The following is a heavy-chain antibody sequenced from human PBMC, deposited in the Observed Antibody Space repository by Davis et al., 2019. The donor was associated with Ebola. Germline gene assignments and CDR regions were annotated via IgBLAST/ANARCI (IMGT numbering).Heavy chain of an antibody. V-gene: IGHV1-18*01. J-gene: IGHJ5*02. CDR1: GYTFTSYG. Sequence: AASVKVSCKASGYTFTSYGISWVRQAPGQGLEWMGWISAYNGNTNYAQKLQGRVTMTRNTSISTAYMELSSLRSEDTAVYYCARRIAARPNWFDPWGQGTLVTVSS. CDR3: ARRIAARPNWFDP. D-gene: IGHD6-6*01. CDR2: ISAYNGNT.